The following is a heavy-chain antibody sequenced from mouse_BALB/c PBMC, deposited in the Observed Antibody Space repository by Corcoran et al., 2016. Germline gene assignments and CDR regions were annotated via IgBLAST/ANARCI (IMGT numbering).Heavy chain of an antibody. J-gene: IGHJ1*01. CDR1: GFNIKDTY. V-gene: IGHV14-3*02. D-gene: IGHD3-1*01. CDR3: VRWGLYLDV. CDR2: IDPANGNT. Sequence: EVQLQQSGAELVKPGASVKLSCTASGFNIKDTYWHWVKQRPEQGLEWIGRIDPANGNTKYDPKVQGKATITADTSSNTDYLQRSSLTSEATAFYSCVRWGLYLDVWGAGTTVTVSS.